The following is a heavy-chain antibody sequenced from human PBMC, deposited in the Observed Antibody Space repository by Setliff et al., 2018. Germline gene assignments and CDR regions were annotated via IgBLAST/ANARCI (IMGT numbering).Heavy chain of an antibody. CDR3: ARAPRLGYCSNGVCYKVVGDY. CDR2: IYYGGST. Sequence: SETLSLTCTVSGGSISDYYWSWIRQAPGKGLEWIGYIYYGGSTNYNPSLNSRVTMSVDTSKNQFSLKLSSLTAADTAVYYCARAPRLGYCSNGVCYKVVGDYWGQ. D-gene: IGHD2-8*01. J-gene: IGHJ4*02. V-gene: IGHV4-59*01. CDR1: GGSISDYY.